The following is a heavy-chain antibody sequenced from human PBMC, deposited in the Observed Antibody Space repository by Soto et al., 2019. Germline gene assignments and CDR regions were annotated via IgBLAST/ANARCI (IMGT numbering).Heavy chain of an antibody. D-gene: IGHD3-22*01. Sequence: HVQLVQSEPEVKKPGASVKVSCKASGYTFRSYGINWVRQATGQGLEWMGWISGYDGNTNYAQMFQGRVTLTTDTSTTTAYMELRSLRSDDTAVYYCARGGSGSYIDYWGRGALVTVSS. J-gene: IGHJ4*02. CDR3: ARGGSGSYIDY. CDR2: ISGYDGNT. V-gene: IGHV1-18*01. CDR1: GYTFRSYG.